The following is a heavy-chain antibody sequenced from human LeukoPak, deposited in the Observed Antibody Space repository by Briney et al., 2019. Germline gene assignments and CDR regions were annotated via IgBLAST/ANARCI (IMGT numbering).Heavy chain of an antibody. Sequence: ASVRVSCKASGYTFTDYYLHWLRQAPGQGLEWMGWVYPKSGATNYAQRFQGRVTMTWQTSISTGNMELSSLRSDDTAVYYCARAYEYGWFDPWGQGTLVTVSS. J-gene: IGHJ5*02. CDR2: VYPKSGAT. CDR1: GYTFTDYY. V-gene: IGHV1-2*02. CDR3: ARAYEYGWFDP. D-gene: IGHD4/OR15-4a*01.